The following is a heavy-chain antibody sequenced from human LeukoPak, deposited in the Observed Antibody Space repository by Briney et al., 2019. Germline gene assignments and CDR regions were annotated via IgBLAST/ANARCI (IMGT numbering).Heavy chain of an antibody. CDR3: ARESIAVAGAPFDY. V-gene: IGHV3-69-1*02. CDR1: GGSFSGYY. CDR2: ISSGSTI. Sequence: SSETLSLTCAVYGGSFSGYYWSWIRQAPGKGLEWVSYISSGSTIYDADSVKGRFTISRDNAKNSLYLQMNSLRAEDTAVYYCARESIAVAGAPFDYWGQGTLVTVSS. J-gene: IGHJ4*02. D-gene: IGHD6-19*01.